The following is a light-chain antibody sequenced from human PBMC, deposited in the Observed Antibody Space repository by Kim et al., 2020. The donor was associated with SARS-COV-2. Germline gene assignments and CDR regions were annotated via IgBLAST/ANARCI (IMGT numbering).Light chain of an antibody. CDR1: QSVLYSSNNKNY. CDR3: QQYYSAPPL. V-gene: IGKV4-1*01. CDR2: WAS. Sequence: DIVMTQSPDSLAVSLGERATINCKSSQSVLYSSNNKNYLAWYQQKPGQPPKLLIYWASTRESGVPDRFSASGSGTDFTLTISSLQAEDVAVYYCQQYYSAPPLFGGGTKLEI. J-gene: IGKJ4*01.